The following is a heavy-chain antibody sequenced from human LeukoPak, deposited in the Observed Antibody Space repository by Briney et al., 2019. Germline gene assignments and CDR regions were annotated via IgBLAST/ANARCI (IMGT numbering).Heavy chain of an antibody. CDR2: IWYGGSNK. CDR3: AKESSSGSYMDV. D-gene: IGHD6-13*01. J-gene: IGHJ6*03. CDR1: GFTFSSYG. V-gene: IGHV3-30*02. Sequence: PGGSLRLSCAASGFTFSSYGMHWVRQAPGKGLEWVAVIWYGGSNKYYADSVKGRFTISRDTSKNTLYLQMSSLRAEDTALYYCAKESSSGSYMDVWGKGTTVTVSS.